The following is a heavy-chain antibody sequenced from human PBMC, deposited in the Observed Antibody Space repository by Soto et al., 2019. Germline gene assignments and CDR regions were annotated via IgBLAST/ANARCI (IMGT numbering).Heavy chain of an antibody. CDR1: GYTFTSSG. CDR3: ARDPRYWSGGSCGMDV. D-gene: IGHD2-15*01. CDR2: ISAYNGNT. V-gene: IGHV1-18*01. J-gene: IGHJ6*02. Sequence: QVQLVQSGAEVKKPGASVKVSCKASGYTFTSSGISWVRQAPGQGLEWMGWISAYNGNTNYAQKLQVRVTRNTDTSTSTAYIERRSLRSYDTAVYYCARDPRYWSGGSCGMDVWGPGTTVTVSS.